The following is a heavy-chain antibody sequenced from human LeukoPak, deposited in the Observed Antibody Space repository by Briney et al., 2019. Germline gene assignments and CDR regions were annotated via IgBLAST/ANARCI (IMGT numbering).Heavy chain of an antibody. Sequence: ASVKVSCKASGYTFTSYDINWVRQATGQGLEWMGWMNPNSGNTGYAQKFQGRVTMTRNTSISTAYMELSSLRSEDTAVYYCARARRSHYYGSGSFGRPYYYYYMDVWGKGTTVTISS. J-gene: IGHJ6*03. CDR1: GYTFTSYD. CDR3: ARARRSHYYGSGSFGRPYYYYYMDV. CDR2: MNPNSGNT. D-gene: IGHD3-10*01. V-gene: IGHV1-8*01.